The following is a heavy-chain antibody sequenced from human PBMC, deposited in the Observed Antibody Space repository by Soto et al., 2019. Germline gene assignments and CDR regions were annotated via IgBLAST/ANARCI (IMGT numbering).Heavy chain of an antibody. Sequence: EVQLLESGGGLVQPGGSLRLSCGASGFTFSSYAMSWVRQAPGQGLEWVSAISDSGGSTYYADSMKGRFTISRDNSKNTLYLQMNSLRAEDTAIYYCAKDLTSTSRTPELWGQGTLVTVSS. D-gene: IGHD2-2*01. V-gene: IGHV3-23*01. CDR3: AKDLTSTSRTPEL. J-gene: IGHJ4*02. CDR2: ISDSGGST. CDR1: GFTFSSYA.